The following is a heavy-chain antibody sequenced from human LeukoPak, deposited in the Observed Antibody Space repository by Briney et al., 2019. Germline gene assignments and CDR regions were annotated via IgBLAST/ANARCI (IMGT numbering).Heavy chain of an antibody. D-gene: IGHD6-6*01. J-gene: IGHJ4*02. CDR2: ISGSGHDI. Sequence: GGSLRLSCAASGFTFSDSYMTWVRQAPGKGVEWVAYISGSGHDINYSGSAKGRFTISRDNAKNSLYLQMSSLRVEDTAVYYCTRDLRHLDSWGQGTLVTVSS. CDR1: GFTFSDSY. CDR3: TRDLRHLDS. V-gene: IGHV3-11*04.